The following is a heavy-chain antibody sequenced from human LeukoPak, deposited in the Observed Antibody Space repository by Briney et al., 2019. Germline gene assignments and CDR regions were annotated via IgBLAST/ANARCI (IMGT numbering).Heavy chain of an antibody. CDR1: GFTVSSNS. V-gene: IGHV3-66*01. D-gene: IGHD5-12*01. J-gene: IGHJ4*02. CDR2: IYSGGSGGST. Sequence: GGSLRLSCAASGFTVSSNSMTWVRQAPGKGLEWVSVIYSGGSGGSTYYADSVKGRFTISRDNSKNTLYLQMNSLRAEDTAVYYCARGPSGYHNTGGQGTLVTVSS. CDR3: ARGPSGYHNT.